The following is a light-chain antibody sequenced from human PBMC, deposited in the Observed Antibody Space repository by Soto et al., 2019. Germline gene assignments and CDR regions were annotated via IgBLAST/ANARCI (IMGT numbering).Light chain of an antibody. CDR1: QSFSSTY. CDR3: QQYSSSPIT. CDR2: GAS. J-gene: IGKJ5*01. Sequence: EIVLTQSPGTLSLSPGERATLSCRASQSFSSTYLAWYQQKPGQAPRLLIYGASSRATGIPDRFSGGGSGTDFSLTISRLDPEDFAVYYCQQYSSSPITFGQGTRVEI. V-gene: IGKV3-20*01.